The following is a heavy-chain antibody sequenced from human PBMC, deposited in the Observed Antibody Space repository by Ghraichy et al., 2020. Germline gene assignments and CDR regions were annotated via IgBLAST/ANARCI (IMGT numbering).Heavy chain of an antibody. D-gene: IGHD1-26*01. Sequence: GESLNISCAASGFTFGSYWMSWVRQAPGKGLEWVANIKQDGSEKYYAESAKGRFSISRDNAKDSVFLQMNGMRREDTAVYYCARLTSESGRHPLWGQGTLITVAS. V-gene: IGHV3-7*04. CDR2: IKQDGSEK. J-gene: IGHJ4*02. CDR1: GFTFGSYW. CDR3: ARLTSESGRHPL.